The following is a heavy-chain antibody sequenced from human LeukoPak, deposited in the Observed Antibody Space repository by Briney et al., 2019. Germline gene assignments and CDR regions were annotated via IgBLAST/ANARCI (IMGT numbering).Heavy chain of an antibody. V-gene: IGHV5-51*01. CDR2: IYPGDSDT. Sequence: GESLQISCKGSGYSFTSYWIGWARQMPGKGLEWMGIIYPGDSDTRYSPSFQGQVTISADKSISTAYLQWSSLKASDTAMYYCARSLGRVAGTRRFDYWGQGTLVTVSS. J-gene: IGHJ4*02. CDR3: ARSLGRVAGTRRFDY. D-gene: IGHD6-19*01. CDR1: GYSFTSYW.